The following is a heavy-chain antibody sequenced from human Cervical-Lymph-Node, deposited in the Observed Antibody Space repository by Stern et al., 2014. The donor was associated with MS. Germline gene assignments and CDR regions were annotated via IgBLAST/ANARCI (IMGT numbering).Heavy chain of an antibody. D-gene: IGHD3-3*01. Sequence: QLQLQESGPGLVKPSQTLSLTCTVSGGSISSGGYYWSWIRPHPGKGLEWIGHLYYSGSTYYNPSLKSRVTISVDTSKNQFSLKLSSVTAADTAVYYCARTPYDFWSGYYLHDYWGQGTLVTVSS. CDR1: GGSISSGGYY. CDR3: ARTPYDFWSGYYLHDY. CDR2: LYYSGST. V-gene: IGHV4-31*03. J-gene: IGHJ4*02.